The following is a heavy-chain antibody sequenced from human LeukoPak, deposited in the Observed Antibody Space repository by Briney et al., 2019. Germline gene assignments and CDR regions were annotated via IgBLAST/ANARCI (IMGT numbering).Heavy chain of an antibody. Sequence: GESLKISCKGSGYRFTSYWIGWVRQMPGKGLEWMGIIYPGDSDTRYSPSFQGQVTISADKSISTAYPQRSSLKASDTAMYYCVRLPLSGASYGAHYWGQGTLVTVSS. D-gene: IGHD2-21*02. CDR2: IYPGDSDT. V-gene: IGHV5-51*01. CDR3: VRLPLSGASYGAHY. J-gene: IGHJ4*02. CDR1: GYRFTSYW.